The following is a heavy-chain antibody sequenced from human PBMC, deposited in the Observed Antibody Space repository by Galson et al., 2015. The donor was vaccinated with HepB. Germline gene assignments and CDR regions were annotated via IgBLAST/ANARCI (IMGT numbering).Heavy chain of an antibody. CDR3: ARDPRLSGIAVAGTRLYNWFDA. J-gene: IGHJ5*02. V-gene: IGHV3-30-3*01. Sequence: SLRLSCAASGFTFSSYAMHWVRQAPGKGLEWVAVISYDGSNKYYADSVKGRFTISRDNSKNTLYLQMNSLRAEDTAVYYCARDPRLSGIAVAGTRLYNWFDAWGQGTLVNVSS. CDR1: GFTFSSYA. CDR2: ISYDGSNK. D-gene: IGHD6-19*01.